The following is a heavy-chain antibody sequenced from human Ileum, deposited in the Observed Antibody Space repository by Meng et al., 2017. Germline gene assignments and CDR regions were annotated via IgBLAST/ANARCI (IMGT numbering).Heavy chain of an antibody. CDR1: NGPIFSAGYY. Sequence: SETLSLTCTVSNGPIFSAGYYWSWIRQRPGKGLEWMGYIFHNGSPKYNPSLESRTTMSVDISQNQVSLRLTSVTAADTAQYFCAGGGYFDSFDVWGQGTRVTVSS. V-gene: IGHV4-30-4*01. J-gene: IGHJ3*01. CDR2: IFHNGSP. CDR3: AGGGYFDSFDV. D-gene: IGHD2-2*03.